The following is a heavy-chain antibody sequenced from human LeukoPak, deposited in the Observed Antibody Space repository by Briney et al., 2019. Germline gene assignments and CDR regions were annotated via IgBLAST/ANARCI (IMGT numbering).Heavy chain of an antibody. V-gene: IGHV3-66*01. Sequence: PGGSLRLSCAASGFTVRSNYMSWVRQAPGKGLEWVSVIYSGGSTYYADSVKGRFTISRDNSKNTLYLQMNSLRAEDTAVYYCASIFYYYGSGSYSQRAFDIWGQGTMVTVSS. D-gene: IGHD3-10*01. CDR3: ASIFYYYGSGSYSQRAFDI. CDR2: IYSGGST. CDR1: GFTVRSNY. J-gene: IGHJ3*02.